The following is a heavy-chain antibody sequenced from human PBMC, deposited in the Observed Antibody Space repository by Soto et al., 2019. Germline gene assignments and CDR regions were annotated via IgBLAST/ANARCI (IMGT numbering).Heavy chain of an antibody. V-gene: IGHV1-69*06. CDR1: GGSCRSYA. J-gene: IGHJ6*02. CDR2: IIRIFGTA. Sequence: SLNVSCKTSGGSCRSYAISCVRQAPGQGLEWMGGIIRIFGTANYAQKFQGRVTITADTSISTAYMELSRLRSDDTAVYYCARSFSSGWMPGTHMDVWGQGTTVIVSS. CDR3: ARSFSSGWMPGTHMDV. D-gene: IGHD6-19*01.